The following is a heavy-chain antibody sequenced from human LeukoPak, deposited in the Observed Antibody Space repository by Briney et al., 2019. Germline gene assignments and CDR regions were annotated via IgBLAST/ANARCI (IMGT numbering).Heavy chain of an antibody. J-gene: IGHJ4*02. D-gene: IGHD6-13*01. CDR3: ARDSRGSSWFFDY. Sequence: GGSLRLSCAASGFTFSDYSMNWDRQAPGKGLEWVSYISSSGRTFYYADSVKGRFTISRDNGKNSLYLQMNSLRVEDTAVYYCARDSRGSSWFFDYWGQGALVTVSS. CDR1: GFTFSDYS. V-gene: IGHV3-48*01. CDR2: ISSSGRTF.